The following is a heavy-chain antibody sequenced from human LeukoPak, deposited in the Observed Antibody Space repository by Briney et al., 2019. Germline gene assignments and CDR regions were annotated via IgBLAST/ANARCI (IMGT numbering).Heavy chain of an antibody. CDR2: IYTSGST. CDR1: GGSISSGSYY. D-gene: IGHD3-3*01. J-gene: IGHJ4*02. V-gene: IGHV4-61*02. Sequence: PSETLSLTCTVSGGSISSGSYYWSWIRQPAGKGLEWIGRIYTSGSTNYNPSLKSRVTISVDTSKNQFSLKLSSVTAADTAVYYCARHYDFRSGSDDYWGQGTLVTVSS. CDR3: ARHYDFRSGSDDY.